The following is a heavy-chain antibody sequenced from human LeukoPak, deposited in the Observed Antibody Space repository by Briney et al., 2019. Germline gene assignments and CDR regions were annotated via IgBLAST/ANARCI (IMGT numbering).Heavy chain of an antibody. V-gene: IGHV4-59*08. Sequence: SETLSLTCTVSGGSISSYYWSWIRQPPGKGLEWIGYIYYTGSTYYNPSLKSRVTISVDTSKKQFSLRLNSVTAADTAVYYCARSYCSSTSCYAVGAFDIWGQGTLVTVSS. CDR3: ARSYCSSTSCYAVGAFDI. J-gene: IGHJ3*02. CDR2: IYYTGST. D-gene: IGHD2-2*01. CDR1: GGSISSYY.